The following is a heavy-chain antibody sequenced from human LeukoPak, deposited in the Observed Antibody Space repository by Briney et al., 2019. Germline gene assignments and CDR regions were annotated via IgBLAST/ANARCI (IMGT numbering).Heavy chain of an antibody. CDR1: GYTFTSYG. J-gene: IGHJ5*02. CDR2: ISAYNGNT. D-gene: IGHD2-21*02. V-gene: IGHV1-18*01. CDR3: ARDIGDPDLSNWFDP. Sequence: ASVKVSCKASGYTFTSYGISWVRQAPGQGLEWMGWISAYNGNTNYAQKLQGRVTMTTDTSTSTAYMELRSLRSDDTAVYYCARDIGDPDLSNWFDPWGQGTLVTVSS.